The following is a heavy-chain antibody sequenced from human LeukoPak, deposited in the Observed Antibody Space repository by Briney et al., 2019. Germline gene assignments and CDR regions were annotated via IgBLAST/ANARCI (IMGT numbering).Heavy chain of an antibody. CDR1: GFTFSSYG. CDR3: AKDRQVLRFLEWFSYYFDY. CDR2: IRYDGRNK. D-gene: IGHD3-3*01. Sequence: GGALRLSRAASGFTFSSYGMHWVRPAPGKGLEGVAFIRYDGRNKYYADSVKGRFTISRDNSKNTLYLQMNSLRAEDTAVYYCAKDRQVLRFLEWFSYYFDYWGQGNLVTVSS. J-gene: IGHJ4*02. V-gene: IGHV3-30*02.